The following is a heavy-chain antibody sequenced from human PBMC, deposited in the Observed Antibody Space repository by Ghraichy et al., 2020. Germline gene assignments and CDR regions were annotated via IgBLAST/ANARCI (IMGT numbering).Heavy chain of an antibody. J-gene: IGHJ6*02. CDR2: INHSGST. Sequence: SETLSLTCAVYGGSFSGYYWSWIRQPPGKGLEWIGKINHSGSTNYNPSLKSRVTISVDTSKNQFSLKLSSVTAADTAVYYCARGLRTVTIRSTYYYYGMDVWGQGTTVTVSS. CDR1: GGSFSGYY. D-gene: IGHD4-17*01. V-gene: IGHV4-34*01. CDR3: ARGLRTVTIRSTYYYYGMDV.